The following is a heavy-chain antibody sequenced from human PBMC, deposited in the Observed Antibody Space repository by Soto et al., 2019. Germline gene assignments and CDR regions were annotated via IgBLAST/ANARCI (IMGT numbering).Heavy chain of an antibody. V-gene: IGHV4-39*01. J-gene: IGHJ4*02. D-gene: IGHD2-15*01. CDR2: AAYSGGT. CDR3: AKVVVGATSHSDFDS. Sequence: SETLSLTCTVSGGSIANNIYFWGWVRQPPGKGLEWIGSAAYSGGTYKNPSLKSRVTVSVDTSKNQFSLKLTSVTAADTAVYYCAKVVVGATSHSDFDSWGQGTLVTVSS. CDR1: GGSIANNIYF.